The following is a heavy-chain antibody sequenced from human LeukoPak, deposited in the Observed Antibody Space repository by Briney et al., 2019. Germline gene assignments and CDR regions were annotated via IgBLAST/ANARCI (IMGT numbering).Heavy chain of an antibody. CDR3: ARDGGSGSYYYGMDV. CDR2: ISYDGSNK. V-gene: IGHV3-30-3*01. Sequence: GGSLRLSCAASGFTFSSYAMHWVRQAPGKGLEWVAVISYDGSNKYYADSVKGRFTISRDNSKNTLYLQMNSLRAEDTAVYYCARDGGSGSYYYGMDVWGQGTTVTVTS. J-gene: IGHJ6*02. D-gene: IGHD3-10*01. CDR1: GFTFSSYA.